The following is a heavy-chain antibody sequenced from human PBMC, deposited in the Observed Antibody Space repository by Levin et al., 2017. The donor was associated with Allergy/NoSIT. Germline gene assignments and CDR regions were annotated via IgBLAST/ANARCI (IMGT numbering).Heavy chain of an antibody. CDR1: GGSFSGSY. Sequence: SQTLSLTCAVYGGSFSGSYWSWIRQPPGKGLEWIGEINHSGSTNYNPSLKSRVTISVDTSKNQFSLKLSSVTAADTAVYYCARGRIEYSSSSYYYYYMDVWGKGTTVTVSS. J-gene: IGHJ6*03. D-gene: IGHD6-6*01. CDR3: ARGRIEYSSSSYYYYYMDV. CDR2: INHSGST. V-gene: IGHV4-34*01.